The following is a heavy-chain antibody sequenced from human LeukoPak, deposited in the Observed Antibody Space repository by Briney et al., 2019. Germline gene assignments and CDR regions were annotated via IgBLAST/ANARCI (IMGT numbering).Heavy chain of an antibody. J-gene: IGHJ4*02. V-gene: IGHV4-34*01. CDR1: GGSFSGYY. Sequence: SETLSLTCAVYGGSFSGYYWSWTRQPPGKGLEWIGEINHSGSTNYNPSLKSRVTISVDTSKNQFSLKLSSVTAADTAVYYCARLSLYPGDIAVAGYFDYWGQGTLVTVSS. D-gene: IGHD6-19*01. CDR2: INHSGST. CDR3: ARLSLYPGDIAVAGYFDY.